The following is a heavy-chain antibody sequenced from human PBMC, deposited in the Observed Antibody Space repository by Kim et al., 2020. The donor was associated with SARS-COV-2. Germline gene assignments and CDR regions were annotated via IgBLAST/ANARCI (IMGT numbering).Heavy chain of an antibody. CDR3: ARGKRGYSYGPLDY. CDR2: ISYDGSNK. Sequence: GGSLRLSCAASGFTFSSYAMHWVRQAPGKGLEWVAVISYDGSNKYYADSVKGRFTISRDNSKNTLYLQMNSLRAEDTAVYYCARGKRGYSYGPLDYWGQGTLVTVSS. CDR1: GFTFSSYA. J-gene: IGHJ4*02. D-gene: IGHD5-18*01. V-gene: IGHV3-30*04.